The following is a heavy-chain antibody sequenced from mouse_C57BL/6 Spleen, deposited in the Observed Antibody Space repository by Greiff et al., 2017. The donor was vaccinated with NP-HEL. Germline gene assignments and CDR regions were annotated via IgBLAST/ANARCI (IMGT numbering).Heavy chain of an antibody. CDR1: GFTFSSYA. Sequence: EVKVVESGGGLVKPGGSLKLSCAASGFTFSSYAMSWVRQTPEKRLEWVATISDGGSYTYYPDNVKGRFTISRDNAKNNLYLQMSHLKSEDTAMYYCARDPHYWGQGTTLTVSS. CDR2: ISDGGSYT. J-gene: IGHJ2*01. CDR3: ARDPHY. V-gene: IGHV5-4*01.